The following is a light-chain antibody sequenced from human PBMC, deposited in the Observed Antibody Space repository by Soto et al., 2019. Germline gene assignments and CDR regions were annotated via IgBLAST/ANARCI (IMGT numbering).Light chain of an antibody. CDR2: DVT. CDR3: CSYVGSYASDYV. V-gene: IGLV2-11*01. Sequence: QSVLTQPPSVSGSPGQSVTISCTGTSSDVGAYDYVSWYQQHPGKAPKLMIYDVTKRPSGVPDRFSGSKSGNTASLTISGLQAEDEADYYCCSYVGSYASDYVIGAGTKVTVL. J-gene: IGLJ1*01. CDR1: SSDVGAYDY.